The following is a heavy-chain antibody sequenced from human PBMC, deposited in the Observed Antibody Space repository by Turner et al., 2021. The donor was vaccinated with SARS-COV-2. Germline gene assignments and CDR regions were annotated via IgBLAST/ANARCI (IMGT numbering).Heavy chain of an antibody. V-gene: IGHV3-49*03. D-gene: IGHD3-10*01. Sequence: EVQLVESGGGLVQPGRSLRLSCSTSGFTFGAYVLRWFRQAPGMGLEWVGFIRSESNGGTTEFAASLRGRFSISRDDFKSVAYLQMNSLQIGDTAVYYCARDRARESSHYGSGGYVFEYWGQGTLLTVSS. CDR3: ARDRARESSHYGSGGYVFEY. CDR2: IRSESNGGTT. CDR1: GFTFGAYV. J-gene: IGHJ4*02.